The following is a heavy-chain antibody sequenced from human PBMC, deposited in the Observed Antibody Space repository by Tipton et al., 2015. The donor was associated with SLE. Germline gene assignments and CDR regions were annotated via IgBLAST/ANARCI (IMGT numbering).Heavy chain of an antibody. CDR3: ARDPLGDDAFDI. CDR2: IYYGGST. V-gene: IGHV4-59*12. J-gene: IGHJ3*02. CDR1: GGSISSYY. Sequence: TLSLTCTVSGGSISSYYWSWIRQPPGKGLECIGSIYYGGSTYYHPSLKSRVTISVDTSKNQFSLKLSSVTAADTAVYYCARDPLGDDAFDIWGQGTMVTVSS. D-gene: IGHD2-21*01.